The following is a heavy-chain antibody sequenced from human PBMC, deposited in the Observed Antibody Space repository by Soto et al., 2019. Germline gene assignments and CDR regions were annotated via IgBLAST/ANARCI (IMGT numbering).Heavy chain of an antibody. J-gene: IGHJ4*02. Sequence: GGSLRLSCAASGFTFSSYAMSWVRQAPGKGLEWVSAISGSGGSTYYADSVKGRFTISRDNSKNTLYLQMNSLRAEDTAVYYCASPKDQYSYGYEPSYFDYWGQGTLVTVSS. CDR3: ASPKDQYSYGYEPSYFDY. V-gene: IGHV3-23*01. CDR1: GFTFSSYA. D-gene: IGHD5-18*01. CDR2: ISGSGGST.